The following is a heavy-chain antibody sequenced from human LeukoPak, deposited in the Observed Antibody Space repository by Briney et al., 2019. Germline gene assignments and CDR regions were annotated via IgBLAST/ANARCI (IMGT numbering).Heavy chain of an antibody. CDR3: ARVRDELQLPYYFDY. CDR2: IIPIFGTA. CDR1: GGTFSSYA. V-gene: IGHV1-69*05. J-gene: IGHJ4*02. D-gene: IGHD5-24*01. Sequence: SVKVSCKASGGTFSSYAISWVRQAPGQGLEWMGGIIPIFGTANYAQKFQGRVTINTDESTSTAYMELSSLRSEDTAVYYCARVRDELQLPYYFDYWGQGTLVTVSS.